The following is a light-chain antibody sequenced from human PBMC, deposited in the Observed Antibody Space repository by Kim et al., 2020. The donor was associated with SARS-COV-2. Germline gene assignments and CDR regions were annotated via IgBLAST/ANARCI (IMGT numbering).Light chain of an antibody. J-gene: IGLJ7*01. V-gene: IGLV2-14*01. CDR2: DVS. CDR3: SSYTSSSLGV. Sequence: QSALTQPASVSGSPGQSITISCTGTSSDVGGYNYVSWYQQQPGKAPKLMLYDVSKPPAGVSNRFSGSKCGNTASLTISGRQAEDEADYYCSSYTSSSLGVFGGGTQLTVL. CDR1: SSDVGGYNY.